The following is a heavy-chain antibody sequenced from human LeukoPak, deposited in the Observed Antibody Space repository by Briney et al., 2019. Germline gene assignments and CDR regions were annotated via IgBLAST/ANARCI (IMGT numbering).Heavy chain of an antibody. V-gene: IGHV4-39*01. CDR1: GGSISSSSYY. D-gene: IGHD5-12*01. CDR3: ARQNSGYDPADY. J-gene: IGHJ4*02. Sequence: SETLSLTCTVSGGSISSSSYYWGWIRQPPGKGLEWIGSIYYSGNTYYNPSLKSRVTISVDTSKNQFSLKLSSVTAADTAVYYCARQNSGYDPADYWGQGTLVTVSS. CDR2: IYYSGNT.